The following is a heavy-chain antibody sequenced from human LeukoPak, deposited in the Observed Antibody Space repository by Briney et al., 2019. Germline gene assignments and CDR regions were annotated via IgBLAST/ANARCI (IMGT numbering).Heavy chain of an antibody. D-gene: IGHD3-22*01. Sequence: GASVKVSCEASGYTFTSYFMYWVRQAPGQGLEWMGLINPRGGTTRYAQKFQGRVTMTRDTSTSTVYMELSSLRSEDTAMYYCARDRTHYYDSSGYYSRWEYWGQGTLVTVSS. J-gene: IGHJ4*02. CDR1: GYTFTSYF. CDR3: ARDRTHYYDSSGYYSRWEY. CDR2: INPRGGTT. V-gene: IGHV1-46*01.